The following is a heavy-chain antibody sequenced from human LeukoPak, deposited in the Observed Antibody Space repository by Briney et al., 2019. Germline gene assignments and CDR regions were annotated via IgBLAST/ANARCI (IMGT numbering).Heavy chain of an antibody. CDR1: GYTFTSYD. D-gene: IGHD5-12*01. V-gene: IGHV1-8*03. CDR2: MNPNSGST. J-gene: IGHJ4*02. CDR3: ARGRSTGYPYYFEY. Sequence: ASVKVSSKASGYTFTSYDINWVGQATGQGLEWMGWMNPNSGSTGYAQKFQGRVTITRNTSISTAYMELSGLRSEDTAVYYCARGRSTGYPYYFEYWGQGTLVTVSS.